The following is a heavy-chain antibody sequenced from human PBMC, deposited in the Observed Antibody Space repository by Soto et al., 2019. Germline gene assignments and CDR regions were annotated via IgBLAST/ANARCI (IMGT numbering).Heavy chain of an antibody. CDR2: ISGGGKIT. V-gene: IGHV3-23*01. Sequence: WSLRLSCAASGFSFSTYAMSWVRQSPGKGLEWVSGISGGGKITHYADSVKGRFTISRDNSKNTMYLQMNSLRAEDTAVYYCAKDGFCSSDRCYHYYYYGMDVWGQGTMVTVSS. J-gene: IGHJ6*02. CDR1: GFSFSTYA. CDR3: AKDGFCSSDRCYHYYYYGMDV. D-gene: IGHD2-2*01.